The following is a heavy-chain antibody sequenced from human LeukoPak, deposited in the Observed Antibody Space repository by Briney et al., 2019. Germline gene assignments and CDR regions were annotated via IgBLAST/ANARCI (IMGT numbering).Heavy chain of an antibody. V-gene: IGHV4-59*08. CDR3: ARLGSTFDI. CDR2: IFYSGAR. D-gene: IGHD2-2*01. Sequence: SETLSLTCTVSGGSISSYYWTWIRQPPGKGLEWIGYIFYSGARTYKPSPQSRFTISVDTSKNLFSLKLSSVTAADTAVYYCARLGSTFDIWGQGTMVTVSS. CDR1: GGSISSYY. J-gene: IGHJ3*02.